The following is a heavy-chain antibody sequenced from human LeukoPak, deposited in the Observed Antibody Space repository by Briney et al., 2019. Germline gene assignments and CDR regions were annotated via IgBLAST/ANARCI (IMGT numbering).Heavy chain of an antibody. J-gene: IGHJ4*02. V-gene: IGHV1-69*13. CDR1: GGTFSSSA. D-gene: IGHD1-1*01. CDR3: ARGINGYIGEAFDY. CDR2: IIPIFGTA. Sequence: GASVKVSCKASGGTFSSSAISWVRQAPGQGLEWMGGIIPIFGTANYAQKFQGRVSITADESASTAYMELSSLRSEDTAVYYCARGINGYIGEAFDYWGQGTLVTVSS.